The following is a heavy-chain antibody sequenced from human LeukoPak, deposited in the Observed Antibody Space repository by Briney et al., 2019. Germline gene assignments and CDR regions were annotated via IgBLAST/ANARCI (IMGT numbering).Heavy chain of an antibody. J-gene: IGHJ4*02. V-gene: IGHV4-61*02. CDR2: IYTSEST. Sequence: PSETLSLTCSVSGGSISSSNYYWSWIRQPAGKGLEWIGRIYTSESTNYNPSLKSRVTISVDTSRNQFSLKLSSVTAADTAVYYCARRRTTGAYYFDYWGQGTLVTVSS. CDR3: ARRRTTGAYYFDY. D-gene: IGHD4-17*01. CDR1: GGSISSSNYY.